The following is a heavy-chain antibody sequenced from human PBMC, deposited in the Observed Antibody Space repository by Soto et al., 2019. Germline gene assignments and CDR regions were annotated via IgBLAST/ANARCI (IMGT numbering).Heavy chain of an antibody. CDR2: MYYSGST. V-gene: IGHV4-39*01. CDR1: GDFISSTSAF. Sequence: PSETLSLTCSVSGDFISSTSAFWGWIRRPPGKGLEWIGSMYYSGSTYYSPSLKSRVTISVDTSKNQFSLKLNSVTTADTAVYFCARHPIPTTSTDSPFDYWGPGILVTGFS. D-gene: IGHD5-12*01. J-gene: IGHJ4*02. CDR3: ARHPIPTTSTDSPFDY.